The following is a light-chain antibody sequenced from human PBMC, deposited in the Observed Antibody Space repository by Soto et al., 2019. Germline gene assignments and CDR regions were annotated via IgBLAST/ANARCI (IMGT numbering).Light chain of an antibody. J-gene: IGKJ3*01. CDR3: QQFNNYPFT. CDR1: QGISSA. Sequence: AIHLTQSPSSLSASVGDRVTITCRASQGISSALAWYQQTPGKPPKLLIYDASSLEIGVPSRFSGSGSVTDFTLTISSLQPEDFATYYCQQFNNYPFTFGPGTKVDIK. CDR2: DAS. V-gene: IGKV1D-13*01.